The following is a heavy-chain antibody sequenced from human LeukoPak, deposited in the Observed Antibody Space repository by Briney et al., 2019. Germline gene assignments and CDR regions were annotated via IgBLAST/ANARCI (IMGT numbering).Heavy chain of an antibody. V-gene: IGHV1-69*06. J-gene: IGHJ4*02. CDR2: IIPIFGTA. Sequence: SVKVSCKASGGTFSSYAISWVRQAPGQGLEWMGGIIPIFGTANYAQKFQGRVTITADKSTSTAYMELSSLRSEDTAVYYCARDMTGGIWARATSFDHWGQGTLVTVSS. D-gene: IGHD1-14*01. CDR1: GGTFSSYA. CDR3: ARDMTGGIWARATSFDH.